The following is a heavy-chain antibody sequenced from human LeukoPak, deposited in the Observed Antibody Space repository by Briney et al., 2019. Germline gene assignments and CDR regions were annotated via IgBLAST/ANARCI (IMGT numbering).Heavy chain of an antibody. Sequence: GGSLRHSCAASGFTFSSYAMHWVRQAPGKGLEWVAVISYDGSNKYYADSVKGRFTISRDNSKNTLYLQMNSLRAEDTAVYYCARDGGGIAAAGPYYFDYWGQGTLVTVSS. CDR1: GFTFSSYA. D-gene: IGHD6-13*01. J-gene: IGHJ4*02. CDR3: ARDGGGIAAAGPYYFDY. CDR2: ISYDGSNK. V-gene: IGHV3-30*01.